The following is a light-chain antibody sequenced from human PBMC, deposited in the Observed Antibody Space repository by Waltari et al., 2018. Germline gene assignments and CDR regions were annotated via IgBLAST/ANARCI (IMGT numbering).Light chain of an antibody. Sequence: QSALTQPASVSGSPGQSVTMSCTGTSSDVGSYNLVSWYQQHPGKAPKLIIYEVSKRPSGVSNRFSGSKSGNTASLTISGLQAEDEADYYCCSYAGSIVSTVFGRGTQLTVL. CDR1: SSDVGSYNL. J-gene: IGLJ7*01. CDR2: EVS. CDR3: CSYAGSIVSTV. V-gene: IGLV2-23*02.